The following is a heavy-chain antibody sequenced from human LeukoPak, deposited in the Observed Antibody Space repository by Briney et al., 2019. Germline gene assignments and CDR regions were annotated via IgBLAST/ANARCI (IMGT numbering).Heavy chain of an antibody. Sequence: NPSETLSLTCAVYGGSFIGYYRTWIRQPPGRGLEWIGEINRSGSTNYNPSLKSRVTISVDTSKSQFSLKLNSVTAADTAMYYCASGRDPYWGQGTLVTVSS. CDR1: GGSFIGYY. V-gene: IGHV4-34*01. CDR2: INRSGST. J-gene: IGHJ4*02. D-gene: IGHD5-24*01. CDR3: ASGRDPY.